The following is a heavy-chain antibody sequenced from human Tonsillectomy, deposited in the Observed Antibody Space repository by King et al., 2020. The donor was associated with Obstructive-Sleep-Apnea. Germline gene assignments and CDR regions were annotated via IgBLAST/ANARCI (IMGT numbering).Heavy chain of an antibody. D-gene: IGHD5-12*01. J-gene: IGHJ4*02. Sequence: VQLQESGPGLVKPSQTLSLTCTVSGGSLRSVGYSWSWIRQHPGKGLEWIGYIHYSGRTSYNPSLKSRVTISMDRSKTQFCLKLTSVTAADTAVYYCARDPGYRGYDVWGQGTLITVSS. V-gene: IGHV4-31*03. CDR2: IHYSGRT. CDR1: GGSLRSVGYS. CDR3: ARDPGYRGYDV.